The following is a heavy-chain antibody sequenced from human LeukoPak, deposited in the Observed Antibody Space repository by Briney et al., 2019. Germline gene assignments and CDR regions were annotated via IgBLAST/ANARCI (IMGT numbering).Heavy chain of an antibody. CDR1: GFTFSSYS. D-gene: IGHD6-13*01. CDR2: ISSSSYI. Sequence: GGSLRLSCAASGFTFSSYSMNWVRQAPGKGLEWVSSISSSSYIYYADSVKGRFTISRDNAKNSLYLQMNSLRAEDTAVYYCARDGIAAAGTHFDYWGQGTLVTVSS. V-gene: IGHV3-21*01. CDR3: ARDGIAAAGTHFDY. J-gene: IGHJ4*02.